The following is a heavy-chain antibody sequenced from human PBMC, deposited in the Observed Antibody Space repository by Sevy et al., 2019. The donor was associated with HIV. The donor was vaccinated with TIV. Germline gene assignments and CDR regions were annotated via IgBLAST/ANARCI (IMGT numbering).Heavy chain of an antibody. CDR3: AKDQGRISRIVMAPHYYYGMDV. Sequence: GGSLRLSCAASGFDFSSYGMHWVRQAPGKGLEWVAGISDYGSNKNYANSVKGRFTISRDNSKNTLFLQMNSLRAEDTAVYYCAKDQGRISRIVMAPHYYYGMDVWGQGTTVTVSS. J-gene: IGHJ6*02. CDR2: ISDYGSNK. V-gene: IGHV3-30*18. D-gene: IGHD3-22*01. CDR1: GFDFSSYG.